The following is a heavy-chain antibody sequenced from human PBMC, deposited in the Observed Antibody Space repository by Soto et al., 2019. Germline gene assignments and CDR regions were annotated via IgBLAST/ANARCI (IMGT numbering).Heavy chain of an antibody. D-gene: IGHD4-17*01. CDR1: GFTFSSYS. Sequence: GGSLRLSCAASGFTFSSYSMNWVRQAPGKGLEWVSYISSSSSTIYYADSVKGRFTISRDNAKNSLYLQMNSLRAEDTAVYYCASEYGDRYYNWFDPWGQGTLVTVSS. CDR2: ISSSSSTI. V-gene: IGHV3-48*01. CDR3: ASEYGDRYYNWFDP. J-gene: IGHJ5*02.